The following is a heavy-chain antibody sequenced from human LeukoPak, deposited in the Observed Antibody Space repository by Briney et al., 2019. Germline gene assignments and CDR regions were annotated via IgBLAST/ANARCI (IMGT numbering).Heavy chain of an antibody. Sequence: ASVKVSCKASGGTFSSYAISWVRQAPGQGLEWMGGIIPIFGTANYAQKFQGRVTITTDESTSTAYMELSSLRSEDTAAYYCARGYCKTTSCYTATRSAFDIWGQGTMVTVSS. CDR2: IIPIFGTA. CDR1: GGTFSSYA. V-gene: IGHV1-69*05. CDR3: ARGYCKTTSCYTATRSAFDI. J-gene: IGHJ3*02. D-gene: IGHD2-2*02.